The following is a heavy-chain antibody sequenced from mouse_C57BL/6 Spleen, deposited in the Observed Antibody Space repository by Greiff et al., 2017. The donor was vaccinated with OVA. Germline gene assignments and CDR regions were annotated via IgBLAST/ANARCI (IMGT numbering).Heavy chain of an antibody. J-gene: IGHJ1*03. D-gene: IGHD1-1*01. CDR2: IWGVGST. CDR3: ARTSYGGYFDV. V-gene: IGHV2-6*01. CDR1: GFSLTSYG. Sequence: VKVVESGPGLVAPSQSLSITCTVSGFSLTSYGVDWVRQSPGKGLEWLGVIWGVGSTNYNSALKSRLSISKDNSKSQVFLKMNSLQTDDTAMYYCARTSYGGYFDVWGTGTTVTVSS.